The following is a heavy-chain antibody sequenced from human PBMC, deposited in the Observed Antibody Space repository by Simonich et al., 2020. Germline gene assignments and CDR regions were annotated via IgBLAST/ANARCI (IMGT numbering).Heavy chain of an antibody. Sequence: QVQLVQSGAAVTTPGASVKVSCKASGSTFTGYYLHWVRQDPGQWLEWMGRINPNSGGTNDAQKFQGRVTMTRDTSISTAYMELSRLRADDTAVYYCARDWYYYDSSGYYSDAFDIWGQGTMVTVSS. D-gene: IGHD3-22*01. CDR1: GSTFTGYY. V-gene: IGHV1-2*06. CDR2: INPNSGGT. CDR3: ARDWYYYDSSGYYSDAFDI. J-gene: IGHJ3*02.